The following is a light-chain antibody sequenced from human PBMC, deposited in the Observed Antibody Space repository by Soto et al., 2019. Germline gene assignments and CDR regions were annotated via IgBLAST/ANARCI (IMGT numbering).Light chain of an antibody. J-gene: IGLJ2*01. Sequence: QPVLTQSPSASASLGASVKFTCTLSSGHINYAIAWHQQQPETGARYLMKLNSDGSHTREDGVPDRFSGSSSVAARYLTISSLEYEDEADYYCQTWGTGIVLFGGGTKLTVL. CDR2: LNSDGSH. CDR3: QTWGTGIVL. V-gene: IGLV4-69*01. CDR1: SGHINYA.